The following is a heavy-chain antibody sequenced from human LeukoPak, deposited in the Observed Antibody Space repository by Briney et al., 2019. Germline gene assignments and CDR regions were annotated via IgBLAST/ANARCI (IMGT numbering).Heavy chain of an antibody. V-gene: IGHV3-7*03. Sequence: AGVSLRLSCAASGFTFSTYWMSWVRQAPGKGLECVANIKRDGSEKYHVDSVKGRFTIFRDDAKSSLYLQMNSLRAEDTAVYFCARVYTGNRWHFDYWGQGTLVTVSS. D-gene: IGHD2-2*02. J-gene: IGHJ4*02. CDR2: IKRDGSEK. CDR1: GFTFSTYW. CDR3: ARVYTGNRWHFDY.